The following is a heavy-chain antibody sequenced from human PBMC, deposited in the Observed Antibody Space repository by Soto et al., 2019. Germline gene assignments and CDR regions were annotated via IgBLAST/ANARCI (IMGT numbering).Heavy chain of an antibody. CDR3: ARDRDDYGSGNYYNRIDF. CDR1: GGIFSTYA. J-gene: IGHJ4*02. D-gene: IGHD3-10*01. CDR2: IIPIFGTP. V-gene: IGHV1-69*13. Sequence: SVKVSCKASGGIFSTYAMSWLRQAPGQGLEWMGGIIPIFGTPNYAQRFQGRVTITADESTSTAYMELSRLRSEDTAVYYCARDRDDYGSGNYYNRIDFWGQGTLVTAPQ.